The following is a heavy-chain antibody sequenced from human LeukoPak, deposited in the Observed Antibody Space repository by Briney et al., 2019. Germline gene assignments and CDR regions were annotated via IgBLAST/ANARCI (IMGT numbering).Heavy chain of an antibody. CDR3: ARGRYEFSAGMDV. Sequence: GGSLRLSCAASGFTFSSYSMSWVRQAPGKGLQWVSVIYSGGSTTYADSVRGRFTISRDNSKNTVFLQMNNLRAEDTAVYFCARGRYEFSAGMDVWGQGTTVTVSS. CDR1: GFTFSSYS. D-gene: IGHD5-12*01. CDR2: IYSGGST. J-gene: IGHJ6*02. V-gene: IGHV3-53*01.